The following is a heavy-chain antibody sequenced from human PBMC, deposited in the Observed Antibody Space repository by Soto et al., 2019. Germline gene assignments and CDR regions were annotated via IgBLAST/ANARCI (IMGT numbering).Heavy chain of an antibody. J-gene: IGHJ6*02. CDR3: ASRVLCDMDV. D-gene: IGHD2-21*01. CDR2: ISAYNGNT. V-gene: IGHV1-18*01. CDR1: GYTFTSYG. Sequence: GASVKVSCKASGYTFTSYGISWVRQAPGQGLEWMGWISAYNGNTNYAQKLQGRVTMTTDTSTSTVSLDLTGLKPEDSAVYYCASRVLCDMDVWGQGTTVTVSS.